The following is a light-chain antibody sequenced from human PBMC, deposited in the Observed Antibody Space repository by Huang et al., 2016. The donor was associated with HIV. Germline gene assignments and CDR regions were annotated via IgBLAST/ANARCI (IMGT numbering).Light chain of an antibody. CDR3: QQYENWPRT. CDR2: GTS. Sequence: EIVMTQSPATLSVSPGGGATLSCRASQSVDRSLAWYQQKPGQTPRLLIYGTSTRATGIPARFSGSGSETEFTLTISSLQSEDFAVYYCQQYENWPRTFGQGTRLEIK. V-gene: IGKV3-15*01. CDR1: QSVDRS. J-gene: IGKJ2*01.